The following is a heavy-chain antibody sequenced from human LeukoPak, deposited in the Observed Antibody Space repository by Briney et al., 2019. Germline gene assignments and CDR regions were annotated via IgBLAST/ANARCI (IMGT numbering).Heavy chain of an antibody. V-gene: IGHV3-30*02. CDR2: IRYDGSNK. D-gene: IGHD3-22*01. CDR1: GFTFSSYG. J-gene: IGHJ4*02. CDR3: AKTMSPYYYDSSGF. Sequence: GGSLRLSCAASGFTFSSYGMHWVRQAPGKGLEWVAFIRYDGSNKYYADSVKGRFTISRDNSKNTLYLPMNSLRAEDTAVYYCAKTMSPYYYDSSGFWGQGTLVTVSS.